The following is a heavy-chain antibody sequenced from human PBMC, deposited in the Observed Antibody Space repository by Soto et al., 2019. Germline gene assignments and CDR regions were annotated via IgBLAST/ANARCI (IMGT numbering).Heavy chain of an antibody. V-gene: IGHV4-31*03. CDR3: ARGXXXXXXXXXPX. CDR1: GGSISSGGYY. Sequence: SETLSLTCTVSGGSISSGGYYWSWVRQHPGKGLEWIGYIYYSGSTFYNPSLKSRVTISVDTSKNQFSLKLSSVTAADTAVYXCARGXXXXXXXXXPXXGXGTLVTXXS. CDR2: IYYSGST. J-gene: IGHJ4*02.